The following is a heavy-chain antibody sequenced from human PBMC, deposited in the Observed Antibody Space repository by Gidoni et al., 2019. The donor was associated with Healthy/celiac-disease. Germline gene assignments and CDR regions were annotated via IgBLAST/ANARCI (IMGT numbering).Heavy chain of an antibody. J-gene: IGHJ4*02. CDR1: GGSFSGYY. D-gene: IGHD5-18*01. CDR3: ARGGKQLWLLWGDY. CDR2: INHSGST. V-gene: IGHV4-34*01. Sequence: QVQLQQWGAGLLKPSETLSLTCAVYGGSFSGYYWSWILQPPGKGLEWIGEINHSGSTNYNPSLKSRVTISVDTSKNQFSMKLSAGSAADTAVYYCARGGKQLWLLWGDYWGQGTLVTVSS.